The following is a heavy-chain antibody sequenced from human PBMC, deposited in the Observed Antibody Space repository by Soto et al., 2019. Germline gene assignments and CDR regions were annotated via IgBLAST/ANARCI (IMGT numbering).Heavy chain of an antibody. J-gene: IGHJ4*02. CDR2: INPSGST. CDR3: ATGKIRYLTE. V-gene: IGHV4-34*01. Sequence: SETLSLTCAVYGASFSGYSWSWLRQPPARGLEWIGDINPSGSTKYNPSLESRVSISVDTSKNQFSLNLSSVTAADTDVYYCATGKIRYLTEWGQGTLVTVSS. CDR1: GASFSGYS. D-gene: IGHD3-9*01.